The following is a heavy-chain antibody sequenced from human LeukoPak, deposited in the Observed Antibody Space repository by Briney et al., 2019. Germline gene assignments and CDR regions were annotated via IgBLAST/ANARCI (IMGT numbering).Heavy chain of an antibody. Sequence: GGSLRLSCAASGFTFSSYSMNWVRQAPGKGLEWVSYISSSSSTIYYADSVKGRFTISRDNSKNTLYLQMNSLRAEDTAVYYCAKGAGSSGYYSAEVYYYYMDVWGKGTTVTISS. CDR3: AKGAGSSGYYSAEVYYYYMDV. V-gene: IGHV3-48*01. J-gene: IGHJ6*03. D-gene: IGHD3-22*01. CDR2: ISSSSSTI. CDR1: GFTFSSYS.